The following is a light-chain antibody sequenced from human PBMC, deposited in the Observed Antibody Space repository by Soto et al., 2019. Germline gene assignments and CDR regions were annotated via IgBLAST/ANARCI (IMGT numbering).Light chain of an antibody. J-gene: IGLJ2*01. V-gene: IGLV1-44*01. CDR2: DTN. Sequence: QSVLTQPPSASGTPGQTVTISCSGSSSNIGLNDVHWYRQLSGTAPQILIYDTNQQATGVPDRFSGSRSGTSASLAIHGLQSEDGADYHCAAWDESLNGPVFGGGTKLTVL. CDR1: SSNIGLND. CDR3: AAWDESLNGPV.